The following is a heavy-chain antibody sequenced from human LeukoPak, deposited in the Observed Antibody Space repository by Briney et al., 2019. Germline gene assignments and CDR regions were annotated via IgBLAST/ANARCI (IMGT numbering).Heavy chain of an antibody. CDR3: AKEVSSRWYMWFDP. D-gene: IGHD6-13*01. J-gene: IGHJ5*02. V-gene: IGHV3-30*02. Sequence: GGSLRLSCAASGFTFSSYGMHWVRQAPGKGLEWVAFIRYDGSNKYYADSVKGRFTISRDNSKNTLYLQMNSLRAEDTAVYYCAKEVSSRWYMWFDPWGQGTLVTVSS. CDR1: GFTFSSYG. CDR2: IRYDGSNK.